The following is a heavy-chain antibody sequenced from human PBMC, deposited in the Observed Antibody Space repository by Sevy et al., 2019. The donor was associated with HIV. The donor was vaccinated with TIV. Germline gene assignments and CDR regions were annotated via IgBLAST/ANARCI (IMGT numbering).Heavy chain of an antibody. CDR2: ICWDDEK. D-gene: IGHD4-4*01. CDR3: ARFLKGDYTNYFDS. J-gene: IGHJ4*02. Sequence: SGPTLVKPAQTLTLTCSFSGFSLNTSGVGVGWIRLPPGKALEWRALICWDDEKRYSPPLKNRPTITKDTSKNQVVLTMTNMDPVDTATYYCARFLKGDYTNYFDSWDQGSLVTVSS. CDR1: GFSLNTSGVG. V-gene: IGHV2-5*02.